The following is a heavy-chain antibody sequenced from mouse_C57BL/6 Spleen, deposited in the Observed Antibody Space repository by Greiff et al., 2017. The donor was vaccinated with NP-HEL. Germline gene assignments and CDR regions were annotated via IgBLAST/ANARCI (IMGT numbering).Heavy chain of an antibody. CDR2: ISNGGGST. D-gene: IGHD1-1*01. J-gene: IGHJ2*01. V-gene: IGHV5-12*01. CDR3: ARHRDYGFDY. Sequence: EVMLVESGGGLVQPGGSLKLSCAASGFTFSDYYMYWVRQTPEKRLEWVAYISNGGGSTYYPDTVKGRFTISRDNAKNTLYLQMSRLKSEDTAMYYCARHRDYGFDYWGQGTTLTVSS. CDR1: GFTFSDYY.